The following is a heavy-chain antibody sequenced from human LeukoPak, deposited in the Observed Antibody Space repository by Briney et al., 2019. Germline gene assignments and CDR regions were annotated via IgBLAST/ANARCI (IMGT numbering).Heavy chain of an antibody. J-gene: IGHJ3*02. D-gene: IGHD3-3*01. Sequence: SETLSLTCTVSGGTISSSSYYWGWIRQPPGKGLEWLGSIYYSGTTYYNPSLKSRVAISVDTSKNQFSLKLSSVTAADTAVYYCARRKAYDFWSGYSKHHDAFDIWGQGTMVTVSS. CDR3: ARRKAYDFWSGYSKHHDAFDI. CDR2: IYYSGTT. V-gene: IGHV4-39*01. CDR1: GGTISSSSYY.